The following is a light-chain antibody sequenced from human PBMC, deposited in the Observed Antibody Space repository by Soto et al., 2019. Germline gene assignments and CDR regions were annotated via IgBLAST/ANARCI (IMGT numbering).Light chain of an antibody. CDR1: QTVSRN. Sequence: EVVMTQSPATLSVSPGERATLSCRASQTVSRNLAWYQQSPGRAPRLLIYDISNRAAGVSARFSGSGSETEFTLTIRSLQSEDFAVYFCQQYNNWPSFGQGTRLEI. V-gene: IGKV3-15*01. CDR3: QQYNNWPS. CDR2: DIS. J-gene: IGKJ5*01.